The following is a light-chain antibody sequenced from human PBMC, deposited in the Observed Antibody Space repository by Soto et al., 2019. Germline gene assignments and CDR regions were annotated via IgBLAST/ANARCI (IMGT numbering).Light chain of an antibody. CDR2: GDS. Sequence: QSVLTQPPSVSGAPGQRVTISCTGSSSNIGAGYDVNWYQQLPETAPKLLIFGDSNRPSGVPDRFSGSKSATSASLVITGLQADDEADYYCQSNDNGLSGSDVFGTGTKVTVL. V-gene: IGLV1-40*01. CDR3: QSNDNGLSGSDV. J-gene: IGLJ1*01. CDR1: SSNIGAGYD.